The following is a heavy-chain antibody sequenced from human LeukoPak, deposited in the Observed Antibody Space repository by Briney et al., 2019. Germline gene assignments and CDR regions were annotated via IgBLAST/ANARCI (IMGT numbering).Heavy chain of an antibody. CDR2: ISGSGGST. Sequence: PGGSLRLSCAASGFTFTSYGMSWVRQAPGKGLEWVSAISGSGGSTYYADPVKGRFTISRDNSKNTLYLQMNSLRAEDTAVYYCARGGKYGYSGGSCYSDYWGQGTLVTVSA. D-gene: IGHD2-15*01. CDR3: ARGGKYGYSGGSCYSDY. J-gene: IGHJ4*02. CDR1: GFTFTSYG. V-gene: IGHV3-23*01.